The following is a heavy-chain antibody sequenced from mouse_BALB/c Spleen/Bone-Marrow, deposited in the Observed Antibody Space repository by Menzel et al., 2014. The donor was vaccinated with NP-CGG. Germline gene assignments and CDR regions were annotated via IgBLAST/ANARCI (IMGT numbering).Heavy chain of an antibody. Sequence: QVQLKDSGAELARPGASVKLSCKASGYTFTSYWMQWIKQRPGQGLEWIGAIYPGDGDTRFTQKFKGKATLTADKSSSTAYMQLSGLASEDSAVYYCARALHYYGSSYGAMDYWGQGTSVTVSS. CDR3: ARALHYYGSSYGAMDY. CDR2: IYPGDGDT. J-gene: IGHJ4*01. D-gene: IGHD1-1*01. V-gene: IGHV1-87*01. CDR1: GYTFTSYW.